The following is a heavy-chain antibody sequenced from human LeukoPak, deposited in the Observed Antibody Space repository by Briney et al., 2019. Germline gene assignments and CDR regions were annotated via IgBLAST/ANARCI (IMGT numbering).Heavy chain of an antibody. CDR2: IYDNGST. V-gene: IGHV4-59*08. CDR1: GGSISRYY. D-gene: IGHD6-19*01. Sequence: SETLSLTCTVSGGSISRYYWSWIRQPPGKGLEWIGYIYDNGSTKYNPSLKSRVSISLDTSKNQFFLKLSSVTAADTAVFYCARHVPYNSGWYIDFWGQGTLVTVS. CDR3: ARHVPYNSGWYIDF. J-gene: IGHJ4*02.